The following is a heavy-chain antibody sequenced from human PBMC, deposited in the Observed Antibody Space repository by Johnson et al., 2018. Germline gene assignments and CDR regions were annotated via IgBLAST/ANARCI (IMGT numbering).Heavy chain of an antibody. J-gene: IGHJ3*02. D-gene: IGHD5-18*01. CDR3: TRGPGIWLPGAFDI. V-gene: IGHV3-49*03. Sequence: VQLVESGGGLVQPGRSLRLSCTASGFTFGDYAMSWFRQAPGKGLEWVGFIRSKAYGGTTEYAASVKGRFTITRDDSKSIAYLQMNSLKTKDKAVCYCTRGPGIWLPGAFDIWGQGTMVTVSS. CDR1: GFTFGDYA. CDR2: IRSKAYGGTT.